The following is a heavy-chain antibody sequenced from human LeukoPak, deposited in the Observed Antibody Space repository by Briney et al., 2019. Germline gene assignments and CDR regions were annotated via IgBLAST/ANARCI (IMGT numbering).Heavy chain of an antibody. Sequence: GGSLRLSCAASGFIFSNYAMSWVRQAQGKGLEWVSGINNSGDRRFYADSVKGRFTISRDNSKNTLYLEMNSLRAEDTAVYYCARGWYNFDYWGQGTRVTVSS. J-gene: IGHJ4*02. CDR1: GFIFSNYA. CDR3: ARGWYNFDY. V-gene: IGHV3-23*01. CDR2: INNSGDRR. D-gene: IGHD6-19*01.